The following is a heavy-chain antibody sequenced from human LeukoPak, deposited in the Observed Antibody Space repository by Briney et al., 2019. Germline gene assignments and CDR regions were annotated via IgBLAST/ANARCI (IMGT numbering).Heavy chain of an antibody. D-gene: IGHD6-19*01. CDR3: ASTGYSSGWHFDY. J-gene: IGHJ4*02. CDR2: INTNTGNP. Sequence: ASVKVSCKASGYTFTSYAMNWVRQAPGQGLEWMGWINTNTGNPTYAQGFTGRFVFSLDTSVSTAYLQISSLKAEDTAVYYCASTGYSSGWHFDYWGREPWSPSP. CDR1: GYTFTSYA. V-gene: IGHV7-4-1*02.